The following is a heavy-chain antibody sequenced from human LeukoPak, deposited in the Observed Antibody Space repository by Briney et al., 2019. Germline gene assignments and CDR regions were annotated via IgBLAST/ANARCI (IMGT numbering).Heavy chain of an antibody. J-gene: IGHJ4*02. CDR3: ARYPYSGISGWQAFDY. CDR1: GGSISSSSFH. D-gene: IGHD6-19*01. V-gene: IGHV4-39*01. CDR2: VFHTGST. Sequence: PSETLSLTCTVSGGSISSSSFHWGWIRQPPGKGLEWIGTVFHTGSTYYNPSLESTITISVDTSKNQFSLKLRSVTAADTAVYYCARYPYSGISGWQAFDYWGQGTLVTVSS.